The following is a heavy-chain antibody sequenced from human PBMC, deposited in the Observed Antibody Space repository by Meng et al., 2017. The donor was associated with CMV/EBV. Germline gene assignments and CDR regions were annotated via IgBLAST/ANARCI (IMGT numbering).Heavy chain of an antibody. CDR1: GFTFSSYA. J-gene: IGHJ4*02. D-gene: IGHD1-1*01. Sequence: GESLKISCAASGFTFSSYAMHWVRQAPGKGLEWVAVISYDGSNKYYADSVKGRFTISRDNSKNTLYLQMNSLRAEDTAVYYCAKDLAGTRNYWGQGTLVTVSS. CDR2: ISYDGSNK. V-gene: IGHV3-30-3*01. CDR3: AKDLAGTRNY.